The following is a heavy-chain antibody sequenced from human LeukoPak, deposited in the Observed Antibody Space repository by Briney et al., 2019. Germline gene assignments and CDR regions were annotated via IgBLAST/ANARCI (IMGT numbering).Heavy chain of an antibody. CDR1: GGSISSYY. Sequence: PSETLSLTCTVSGGSISSYYWSWIRQPPGKGLEWIGYIYYSGSTNYNPSLKSRVTISVDTSKNQFSLKLSSVTAADTAVYYCARGGGLVGATTIYYWGQGTLVTVSS. J-gene: IGHJ4*02. D-gene: IGHD1-26*01. CDR2: IYYSGST. CDR3: ARGGGLVGATTIYY. V-gene: IGHV4-59*01.